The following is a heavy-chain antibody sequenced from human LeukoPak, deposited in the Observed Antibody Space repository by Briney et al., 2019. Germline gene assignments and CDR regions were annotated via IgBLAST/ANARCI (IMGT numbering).Heavy chain of an antibody. J-gene: IGHJ3*02. Sequence: GGSLRLSCVASGFTFSSYWMSWVRQAPGKGLEWVANINRDGSEKYYVDSVKGRFTISRDNAKNSLFLQMNSLRAEDTAVYYCARKGIAAALAIWGQGTMVTVSS. V-gene: IGHV3-7*01. CDR3: ARKGIAAALAI. CDR1: GFTFSSYW. CDR2: INRDGSEK. D-gene: IGHD6-13*01.